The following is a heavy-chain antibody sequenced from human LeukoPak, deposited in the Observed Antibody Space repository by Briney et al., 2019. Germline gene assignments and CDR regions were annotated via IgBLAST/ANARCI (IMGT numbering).Heavy chain of an antibody. V-gene: IGHV1-46*01. Sequence: ASVKVSCKASGYTFTSYYMHWVRQAPGQGLEWMGIINPSGGSTSYAQKFQGRVTMTRDMSTSTVYMELSSLRSEDTAVYYCARDRSPPMTAIPDYFDYWGQGTLVTVSS. CDR1: GYTFTSYY. J-gene: IGHJ4*02. D-gene: IGHD2-21*02. CDR2: INPSGGST. CDR3: ARDRSPPMTAIPDYFDY.